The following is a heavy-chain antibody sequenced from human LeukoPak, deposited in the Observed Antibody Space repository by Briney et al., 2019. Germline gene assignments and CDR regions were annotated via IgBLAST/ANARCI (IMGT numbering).Heavy chain of an antibody. CDR1: GGSFSNYT. CDR2: IIPIFGTA. D-gene: IGHD2-15*01. CDR3: ARLSCSGGTCYSSRGNFDY. V-gene: IGHV1-69*06. J-gene: IGHJ4*02. Sequence: PVASVKVSCKASGGSFSNYTISWLRQTPGQGLEWMGGIIPIFGTANYAQNFQGRVTITADKFTSTAYMELSSLRSEDTAVYYCARLSCSGGTCYSSRGNFDYWGQGTLVTVSS.